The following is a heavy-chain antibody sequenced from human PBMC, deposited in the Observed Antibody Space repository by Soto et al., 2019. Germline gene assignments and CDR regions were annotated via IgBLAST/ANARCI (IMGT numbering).Heavy chain of an antibody. CDR2: IDYSGDT. J-gene: IGHJ4*02. D-gene: IGHD4-17*01. Sequence: QVQLQESGPGLVKPSQTLSLTCTVSGASIGSGRYYWSWIRQHPRKGLEWIGYIDYSGDTYYNPSLKGRLTMSSDTSKNRFSLRLSSVTAADTAVYYCARDRAYSDSFFDYWGQGTLVTVSS. CDR1: GASIGSGRYY. CDR3: ARDRAYSDSFFDY. V-gene: IGHV4-31*03.